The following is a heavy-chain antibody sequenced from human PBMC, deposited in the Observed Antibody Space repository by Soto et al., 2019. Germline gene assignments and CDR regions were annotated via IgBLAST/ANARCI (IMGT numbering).Heavy chain of an antibody. J-gene: IGHJ3*01. V-gene: IGHV3-23*01. CDR1: GFTFSIYA. Sequence: EVQLLESGGGLVQPGGSLRLSCAASGFTFSIYAMTWVRQAPGKGLGWVSAISGKGTSTYYADSVKGRFTISRDISKNTLYLRMNSLRAEDKVPYYCAKVSSRTRRYGSDVCGLGALVSVAS. CDR3: AKVSSRTRRYGSDV. CDR2: ISGKGTST.